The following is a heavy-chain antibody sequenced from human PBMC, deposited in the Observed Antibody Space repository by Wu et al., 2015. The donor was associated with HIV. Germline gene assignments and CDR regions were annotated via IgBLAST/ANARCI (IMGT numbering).Heavy chain of an antibody. CDR2: ISANIANT. D-gene: IGHD6-13*01. Sequence: QVQLVQSGAEVKKPGSSVKVSCKASGGTFSSYAISWVRQAPGQGLEWMGWISANIANTKYAQKFQGRVTMTTDTSTTTAYMELRSLRSDDTAVYYCARASRYSSSWFYFDYVGRGNAWSPSPQ. V-gene: IGHV1-18*01. CDR3: ARASRYSSSWFYFDY. J-gene: IGHJ4*02. CDR1: GGTFSSYA.